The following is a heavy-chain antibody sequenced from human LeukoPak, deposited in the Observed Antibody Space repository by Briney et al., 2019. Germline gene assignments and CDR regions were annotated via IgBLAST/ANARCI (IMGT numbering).Heavy chain of an antibody. Sequence: PSETLSLTCAVYGGSFSGYYWSWIRQPPGKGLECVVEINHSGSTNYNPSLKSRVTISVDTSKNQFSLRLSSVTAADTAVYYCARVLEGSSGQHWYFDLWGRGTLVTVSS. CDR3: ARVLEGSSGQHWYFDL. V-gene: IGHV4-34*01. CDR1: GGSFSGYY. J-gene: IGHJ2*01. D-gene: IGHD6-19*01. CDR2: INHSGST.